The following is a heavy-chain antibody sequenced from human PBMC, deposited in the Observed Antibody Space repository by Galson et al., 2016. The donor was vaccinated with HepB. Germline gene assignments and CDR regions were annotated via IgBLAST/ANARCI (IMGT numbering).Heavy chain of an antibody. CDR3: ARIGLGADGFDD. D-gene: IGHD3-16*01. CDR1: GYIFTNYA. CDR2: INADYGNT. V-gene: IGHV1-3*01. Sequence: SVKVSCKASGYIFTNYAIHWVRQAPGQTLEWMGWINADYGNTKYSQKFQGRLTITRDKSASTAYMELNSLRSEDTAVYYCARIGLGADGFDDWGQGTLVTVS. J-gene: IGHJ4*02.